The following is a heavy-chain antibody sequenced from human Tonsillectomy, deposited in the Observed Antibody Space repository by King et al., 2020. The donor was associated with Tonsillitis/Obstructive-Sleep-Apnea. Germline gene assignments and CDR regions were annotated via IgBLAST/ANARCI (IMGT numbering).Heavy chain of an antibody. D-gene: IGHD3-3*01. J-gene: IGHJ4*02. CDR3: AREERIFGVVNGFDY. V-gene: IGHV3-53*01. Sequence: VQLVESGGGLIQPGGSLRLSCAASGFTVSSNYMSWVRQAPGKGLEWVSVIYSGGSTYYADSVKGRFTISRDNSKNTLYLQMNSLRAEDTAVYYCAREERIFGVVNGFDYWGQGTLVTVSS. CDR1: GFTVSSNY. CDR2: IYSGGST.